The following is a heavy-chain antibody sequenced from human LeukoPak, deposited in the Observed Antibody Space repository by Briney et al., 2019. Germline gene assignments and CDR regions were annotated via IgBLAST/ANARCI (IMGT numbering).Heavy chain of an antibody. CDR3: ARVEVVSVGGAAAAHFAY. CDR2: VYTIGAT. J-gene: IGHJ4*02. V-gene: IGHV4-4*07. CDR1: GGSLSSYS. Sequence: PSETLSLTCSVPGGSLSSYSWSWIRQSAGKGLEWIGRVYTIGATNYNPSLRSRVTMSLDMSKNQCSLKLTSVTAADKAVYYCARVEVVSVGGAAAAHFAYWGQRILVTVSS. D-gene: IGHD4-23*01.